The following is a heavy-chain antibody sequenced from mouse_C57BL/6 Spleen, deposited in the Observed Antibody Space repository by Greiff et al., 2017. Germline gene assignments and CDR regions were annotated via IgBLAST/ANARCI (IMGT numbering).Heavy chain of an antibody. D-gene: IGHD4-1*01. V-gene: IGHV1-52*01. Sequence: QVQLQQPGAELVRPGSSVKLSCKASGYTFTSYWMHWVKQRPIQGLEWIGNIDPSDSETHYNQKFKDKATLTVDKSSSTAYMQLSSLTSEDSAVYYGARREFNWDDWYFDVWGTGTTVTVSS. CDR3: ARREFNWDDWYFDV. J-gene: IGHJ1*03. CDR1: GYTFTSYW. CDR2: IDPSDSET.